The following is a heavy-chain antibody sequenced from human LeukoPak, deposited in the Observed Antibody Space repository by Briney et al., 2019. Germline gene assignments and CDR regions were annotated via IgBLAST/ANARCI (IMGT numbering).Heavy chain of an antibody. Sequence: SETLSLTCAVYGGSFSGYYWSWIRQPPGKGLEWIGEINHSGSTNYNPSLTSRVTISVDTSKNQFSLKLTSVTAADTAVYCAKGQYQPRFDPWGQGTLVTVSS. D-gene: IGHD2-2*01. CDR3: AKGQYQPRFDP. V-gene: IGHV4-34*01. CDR2: INHSGST. J-gene: IGHJ5*02. CDR1: GGSFSGYY.